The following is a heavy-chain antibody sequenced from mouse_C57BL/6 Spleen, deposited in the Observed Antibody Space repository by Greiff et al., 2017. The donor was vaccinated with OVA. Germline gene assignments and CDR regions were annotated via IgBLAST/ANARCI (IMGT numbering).Heavy chain of an antibody. CDR2: IWSGGST. Sequence: VKLEESGPGLVQPSQSLSITCTVSGFSLTCYGVHWVRQSPGKGLEWLGVIWSGGSTDYNAAFISRLSISKDNSKSQVFFKMNSLQADDTAIYYCARNSGGGYDPYYAMDYSGQGTSVPVSS. J-gene: IGHJ4*01. D-gene: IGHD2-2*01. CDR1: GFSLTCYG. V-gene: IGHV2-2*01. CDR3: ARNSGGGYDPYYAMDY.